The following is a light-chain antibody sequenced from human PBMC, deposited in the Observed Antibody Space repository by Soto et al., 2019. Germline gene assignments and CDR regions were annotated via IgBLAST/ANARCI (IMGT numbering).Light chain of an antibody. J-gene: IGLJ1*01. Sequence: QSALTPPASVSGSPGQSITISCTGTSSDVGSYNYVSWYQQHPGKAPKLMIYEVSNRPSGVSTRFSGSKSGNTASLTISGLQAEDEADYYCSSYTSSSTLVFGTGTKLTVL. V-gene: IGLV2-14*01. CDR2: EVS. CDR1: SSDVGSYNY. CDR3: SSYTSSSTLV.